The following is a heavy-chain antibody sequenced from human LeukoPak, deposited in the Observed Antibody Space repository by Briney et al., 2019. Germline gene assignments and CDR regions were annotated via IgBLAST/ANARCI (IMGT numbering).Heavy chain of an antibody. CDR2: IKQDGSEK. D-gene: IGHD2-2*01. V-gene: IGHV3-7*03. Sequence: GGSLRLSCAASGFTFSNYWMHWVRQAPGKGLEWVANIKQDGSEKYYVDSVKGRFSISRDNAKNPLYLQMNSLRAEDTAVYYCARALSSWGQGTLVTVSS. CDR3: ARALSS. J-gene: IGHJ4*02. CDR1: GFTFSNYW.